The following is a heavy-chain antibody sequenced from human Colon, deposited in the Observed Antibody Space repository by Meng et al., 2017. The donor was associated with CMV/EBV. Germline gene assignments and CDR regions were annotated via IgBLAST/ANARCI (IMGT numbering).Heavy chain of an antibody. Sequence: QVLLVQSGSESKQPRAAVKVSCHASGSSFTCYFFDWVRQPHGQGLEWLGVIYPITGGTNYARKFQVRVTMTRDTYMNAAYLELSRLRSDDTAVYYCASLSGGDFDYWGQGTLVTVSS. J-gene: IGHJ4*02. D-gene: IGHD1-26*01. CDR3: ASLSGGDFDY. CDR2: IYPITGGT. CDR1: GSSFTCYF. V-gene: IGHV1-2*02.